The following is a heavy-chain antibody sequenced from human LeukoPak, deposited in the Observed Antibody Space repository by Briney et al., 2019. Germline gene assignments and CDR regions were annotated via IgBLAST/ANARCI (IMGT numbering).Heavy chain of an antibody. Sequence: SETLSLTCTVSGGSISSYYWSWIRQPPGKGLEWIGYIYYSGSTNYNPSLKSRVTISVDTSKNQFSLKLSSETAADTAVYYCAITDLIVGATSWGQGTLVTVSS. D-gene: IGHD1-26*01. CDR2: IYYSGST. V-gene: IGHV4-59*08. J-gene: IGHJ5*02. CDR1: GGSISSYY. CDR3: AITDLIVGATS.